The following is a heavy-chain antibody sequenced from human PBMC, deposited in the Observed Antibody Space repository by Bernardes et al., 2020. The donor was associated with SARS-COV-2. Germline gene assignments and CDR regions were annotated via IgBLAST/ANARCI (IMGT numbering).Heavy chain of an antibody. D-gene: IGHD2-21*01. CDR2: IKQDGSEK. CDR3: ARDLVVVIDATPPLYYYYGMDV. V-gene: IGHV3-7*01. CDR1: GFIFSNYW. Sequence: GGSLRLSCAASGFIFSNYWMTWVRLAPGKGLEWVASIKQDGSEKNSLESVKGRFTISRDNARNSLYLQMNSLTAEDTAVYYCARDLVVVIDATPPLYYYYGMDVWGQGTAVTVSS. J-gene: IGHJ6*02.